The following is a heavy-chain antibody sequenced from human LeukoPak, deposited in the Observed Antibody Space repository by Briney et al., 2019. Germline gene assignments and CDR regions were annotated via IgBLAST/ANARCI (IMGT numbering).Heavy chain of an antibody. CDR2: IIPIFGTA. V-gene: IGHV1-69*05. CDR3: ARVGYCGGDCSIYDY. Sequence: SVKVSCKASGGTFSSYAIRWVRQAPGQGLEWMGRIIPIFGTANYAQKFQGRVTITTDESTSTAYMELSSLRSEDTAVYYCARVGYCGGDCSIYDYWGQGTLVTVSS. J-gene: IGHJ4*02. D-gene: IGHD2-21*02. CDR1: GGTFSSYA.